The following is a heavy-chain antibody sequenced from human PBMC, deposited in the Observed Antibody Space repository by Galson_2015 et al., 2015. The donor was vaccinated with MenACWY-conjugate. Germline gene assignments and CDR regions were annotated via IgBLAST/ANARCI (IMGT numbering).Heavy chain of an antibody. J-gene: IGHJ4*02. CDR3: ARTGGSPPRGFDY. V-gene: IGHV3-74*01. CDR1: GFTFSSYW. D-gene: IGHD1-26*01. Sequence: SLRLSCAVSGFTFSSYWMHWVRQAPGKGLVWVSRINSDGSSTSYADTAKGRFTTSRDNAKNTLYLQMNSLRAEDTAVYYCARTGGSPPRGFDYWGQGTLVTVSS. CDR2: INSDGSST.